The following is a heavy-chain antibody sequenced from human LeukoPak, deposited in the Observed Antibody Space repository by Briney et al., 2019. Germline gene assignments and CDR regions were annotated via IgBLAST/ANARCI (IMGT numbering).Heavy chain of an antibody. CDR3: ARQAGITIFGVVIGPFDY. CDR1: GGTFSSYA. V-gene: IGHV1-69*13. Sequence: SVKVSCKASGGTFSSYAISWVRQAPGQGLEWMGGIIPIFGTANYAQKFQGRVTITADESTSTAYMELSSLRSEDTAVYYCARQAGITIFGVVIGPFDYWGQGTLVTVSS. D-gene: IGHD3-3*01. J-gene: IGHJ4*02. CDR2: IIPIFGTA.